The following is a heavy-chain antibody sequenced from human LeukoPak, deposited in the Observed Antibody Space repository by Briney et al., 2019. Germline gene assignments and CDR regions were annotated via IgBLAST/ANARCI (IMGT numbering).Heavy chain of an antibody. Sequence: GGSLRLSCAASGFTFDDYAMHWVRQAPGKGLEWVSGISWNSGSIGYADSVKGRFTISRDNAKNSLYLQMNSLRAEDMALYYCAKDSSQLYYYYMDVWGKGTTVTVSS. D-gene: IGHD6-6*01. CDR3: AKDSSQLYYYYMDV. J-gene: IGHJ6*03. V-gene: IGHV3-9*03. CDR1: GFTFDDYA. CDR2: ISWNSGSI.